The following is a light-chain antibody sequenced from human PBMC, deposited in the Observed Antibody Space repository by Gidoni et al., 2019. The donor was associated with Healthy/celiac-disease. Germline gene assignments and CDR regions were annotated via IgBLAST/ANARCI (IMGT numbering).Light chain of an antibody. CDR2: AAS. V-gene: IGKV1-39*01. Sequence: DIQMTQSPSSLSASVGDRVTITCRESQSISSYLNWYQLKRGKAPKLLIYAASSLQSGVPSRFSGSGSGTDFTLSISSLQPEDFATYYCQQSYSTPLTFGQVTKVEIK. CDR3: QQSYSTPLT. CDR1: QSISSY. J-gene: IGKJ1*01.